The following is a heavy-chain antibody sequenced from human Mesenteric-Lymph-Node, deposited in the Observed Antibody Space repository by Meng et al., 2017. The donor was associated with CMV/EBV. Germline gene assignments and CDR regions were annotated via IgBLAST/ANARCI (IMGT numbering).Heavy chain of an antibody. V-gene: IGHV4-61*01. CDR3: ASGYTYGNNFDY. J-gene: IGHJ4*02. Sequence: SETLSLTCTVSGGSVSSSSYYWSWIRQPPGKGLEWIGYIYYTGSTNYNPSLKSRVTISLDTSKNQFSLKLSSVTAADTAVYYCASGYTYGNNFDYWGQGTLVTAPQ. CDR1: GGSVSSSSYY. CDR2: IYYTGST. D-gene: IGHD5-18*01.